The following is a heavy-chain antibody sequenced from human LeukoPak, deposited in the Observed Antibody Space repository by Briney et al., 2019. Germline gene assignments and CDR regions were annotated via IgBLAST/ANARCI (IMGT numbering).Heavy chain of an antibody. Sequence: GGSLRLSCAASGFTFSDYYMSWIRQAPGKGLEWVSYISSSGSTIHYADSVKGRFTISRDNAKNSLWLQMNSLRAEDTAVYYCAKVAPSRDYDFWSGYYLQYYYYYMDVWGKGTTVTVSS. J-gene: IGHJ6*03. V-gene: IGHV3-11*04. CDR3: AKVAPSRDYDFWSGYYLQYYYYYMDV. CDR2: ISSSGSTI. CDR1: GFTFSDYY. D-gene: IGHD3-3*01.